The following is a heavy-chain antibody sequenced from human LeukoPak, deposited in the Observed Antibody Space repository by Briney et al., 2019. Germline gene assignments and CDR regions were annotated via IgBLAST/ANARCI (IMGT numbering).Heavy chain of an antibody. CDR3: TTDRDYGDYPEYYFDY. J-gene: IGHJ4*02. D-gene: IGHD4-17*01. Sequence: PGGSLRLSCAASRFTFSNAWMSWDRQAPGKGLEWVGHIKSKTDGGTTDYAAPVKGRFTISRDDSKNTLYLQMNSLRTEDTAVYYCTTDRDYGDYPEYYFDYWGQGTLVTVSS. V-gene: IGHV3-15*01. CDR1: RFTFSNAW. CDR2: IKSKTDGGTT.